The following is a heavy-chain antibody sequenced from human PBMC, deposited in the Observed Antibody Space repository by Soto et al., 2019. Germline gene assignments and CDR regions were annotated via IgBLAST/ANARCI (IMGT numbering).Heavy chain of an antibody. CDR2: IIPIFGTA. CDR1: GGTFSSYA. V-gene: IGHV1-69*13. CDR3: ARDHGAAAGTRWFDP. J-gene: IGHJ5*02. D-gene: IGHD6-13*01. Sequence: SVKVSCKASGGTFSSYAISWVRQAPGQGLEWMGGIIPIFGTANYAQKFQGRVTITADESTSTAYMELSSLRSEDTAVYYCARDHGAAAGTRWFDPWGQGTLVTVSS.